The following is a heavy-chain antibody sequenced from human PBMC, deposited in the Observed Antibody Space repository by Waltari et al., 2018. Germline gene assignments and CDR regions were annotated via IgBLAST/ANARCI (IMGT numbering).Heavy chain of an antibody. V-gene: IGHV1-2*02. D-gene: IGHD6-13*01. CDR2: INPNSGGT. CDR3: ARAGKDDPLVRAAVTPYYVDY. J-gene: IGHJ4*02. CDR1: GYTFTGYY. Sequence: QVQLVQSGAEVKKPGASVKVSCKASGYTFTGYYMHWVRQAPGQGLEWMGWINPNSGGTNYAQKFQGRVTMTRDTSISTAYMELSRLRADDTAVYYCARAGKDDPLVRAAVTPYYVDYWGQGTLVTVSS.